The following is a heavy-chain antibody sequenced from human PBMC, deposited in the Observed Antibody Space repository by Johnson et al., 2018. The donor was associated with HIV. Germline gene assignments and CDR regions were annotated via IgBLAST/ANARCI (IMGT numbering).Heavy chain of an antibody. V-gene: IGHV3-30*02. CDR1: GFTFSSYG. J-gene: IGHJ3*02. CDR2: IRYDGSNK. CDR3: ARGPVFDI. Sequence: VQLVESGGGVVRPGGSLRLSCAASGFTFSSYGMHWVRQAPGKGLEWVAFIRYDGSNKYYADSVKGRFTISRDNAKNSLYLQMNSLRAEDTAVYYCARGPVFDIWGQGTMVTVSS.